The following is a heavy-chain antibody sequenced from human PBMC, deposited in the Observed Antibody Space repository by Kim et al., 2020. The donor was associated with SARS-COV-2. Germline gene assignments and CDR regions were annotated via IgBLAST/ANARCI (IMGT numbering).Heavy chain of an antibody. CDR1: GFTFTNYW. D-gene: IGHD3-10*01. Sequence: GGSLRLSCAASGFTFTNYWISWVRQAPGQGLEWVANINQDGSEKSYVDSVKGRFTISRDNAKNSVYLQMNSLRAEDMAVYYCARAVRGFESWGQGTLLTVSP. V-gene: IGHV3-7*04. CDR3: ARAVRGFES. CDR2: INQDGSEK. J-gene: IGHJ4*02.